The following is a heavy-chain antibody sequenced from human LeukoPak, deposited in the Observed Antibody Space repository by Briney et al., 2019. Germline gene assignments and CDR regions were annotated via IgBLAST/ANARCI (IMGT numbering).Heavy chain of an antibody. CDR3: ARDGSVGLRPATISLDY. Sequence: PGGSLRLSCAASGFTISSYGMHWVRQAPGKGLEWVAVILNDGSNKYYADSVKGRFTISRDNSKNTLYLQMNSLGPEDTAMYYCARDGSVGLRPATISLDYWGQGTLVTVSS. D-gene: IGHD2-2*01. V-gene: IGHV3-30*19. CDR1: GFTISSYG. J-gene: IGHJ4*02. CDR2: ILNDGSNK.